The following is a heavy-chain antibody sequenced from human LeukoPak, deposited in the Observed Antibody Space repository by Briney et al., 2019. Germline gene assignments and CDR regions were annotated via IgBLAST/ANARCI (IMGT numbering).Heavy chain of an antibody. CDR3: ARGSTVTILDAFDI. CDR2: ISGSGGSA. V-gene: IGHV3-23*01. CDR1: GFTFSSYA. Sequence: GGSLRLSCAASGFTFSSYAMSWVRQAPGKGLEWVSAISGSGGSAYYADSVKGRFTISRDNAKNSLYLQMNSLRAEDTAVYYCARGSTVTILDAFDIWGQGTMVTVSS. J-gene: IGHJ3*02. D-gene: IGHD4-17*01.